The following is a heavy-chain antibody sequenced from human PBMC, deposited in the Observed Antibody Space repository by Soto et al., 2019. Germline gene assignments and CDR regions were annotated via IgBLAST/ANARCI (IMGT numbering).Heavy chain of an antibody. V-gene: IGHV4-39*01. CDR1: GGSISSSSYY. J-gene: IGHJ5*02. Sequence: QLQLQESGPGLVKPSETLSLTCTVSGGSISSSSYYWGWIRQPPGKGLEWIGSIYYSGSTYYNPSFKSRVTISVDTSKNQFSLKLSSVTAADTAVYYCARHRVWFGELFSWFDPWGQGTLVTVSS. D-gene: IGHD3-10*01. CDR2: IYYSGST. CDR3: ARHRVWFGELFSWFDP.